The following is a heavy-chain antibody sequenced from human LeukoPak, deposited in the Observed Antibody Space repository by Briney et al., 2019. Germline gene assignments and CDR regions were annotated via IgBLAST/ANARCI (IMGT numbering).Heavy chain of an antibody. CDR1: GGSFSGYY. V-gene: IGHV4-34*01. D-gene: IGHD6-6*01. J-gene: IGHJ3*02. Sequence: LETLSLTCAVYGGSFSGYYWSWIRQPPGKGLEWIGEINHSGSTNYNPSLKSRVTISVDTSKNQFSLKLSSVTAADTAVYYCARLTPYSSFIDIWGQGTMVTVSS. CDR3: ARLTPYSSFIDI. CDR2: INHSGST.